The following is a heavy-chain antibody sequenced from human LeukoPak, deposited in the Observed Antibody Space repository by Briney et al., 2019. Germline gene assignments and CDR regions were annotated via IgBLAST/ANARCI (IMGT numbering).Heavy chain of an antibody. V-gene: IGHV4-4*02. CDR2: INHSGST. Sequence: PSETLSLTCAVSGGSITNSYWWTWVRQPPGKGLEWIGEINHSGSTNYNPSLKSRVTISVDTSKNQFSLKLSSVTAADTAVYYCARRYGVVLDYWGQGSRVTVSS. CDR3: ARRYGVVLDY. CDR1: GGSITNSYW. J-gene: IGHJ4*02. D-gene: IGHD3-3*01.